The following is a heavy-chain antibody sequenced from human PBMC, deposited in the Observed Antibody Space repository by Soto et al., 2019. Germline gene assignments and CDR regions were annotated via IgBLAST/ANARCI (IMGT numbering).Heavy chain of an antibody. CDR3: ARDVSYCGGDCHHYFDY. Sequence: GGSLRLSCAASGFTFSSYGMHWVRQAPGKGLEWVAVIWYDGSNKYYADSVKGRFTISRDNSKNTLYLQMNSLRAEDTAVYYCARDVSYCGGDCHHYFDYWDQGTLVTVSS. CDR1: GFTFSSYG. V-gene: IGHV3-33*01. J-gene: IGHJ4*02. D-gene: IGHD2-21*02. CDR2: IWYDGSNK.